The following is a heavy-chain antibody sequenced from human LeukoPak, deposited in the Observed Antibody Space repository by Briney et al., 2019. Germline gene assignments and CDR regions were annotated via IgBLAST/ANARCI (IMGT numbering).Heavy chain of an antibody. D-gene: IGHD3-3*01. Sequence: GGSLRLSCAASGFTVTNNYMSWVRQAPGKGLEWVSVIYSGGGTYYTDSMKGRFSISRDNSKNTLYLQTNSLRAEDTAVYYCARGAIYGDQGYWGQGTLVTVSS. V-gene: IGHV3-53*01. CDR1: GFTVTNNY. CDR2: IYSGGGT. CDR3: ARGAIYGDQGY. J-gene: IGHJ4*02.